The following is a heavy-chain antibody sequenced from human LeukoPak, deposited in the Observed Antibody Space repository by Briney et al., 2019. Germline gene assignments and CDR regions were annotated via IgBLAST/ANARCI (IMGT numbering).Heavy chain of an antibody. CDR1: GFTFSDYY. D-gene: IGHD3-3*01. CDR3: AKDGGFWSGYSGYYFDY. V-gene: IGHV3-23*01. CDR2: ISGSGGST. J-gene: IGHJ4*02. Sequence: GGSLRLSCTASGFTFSDYYMSWIRQAPGKGLEWVSAISGSGGSTYYADSVKGRFTISRDNSKNTLYLQMNSLRAEDTAVYYCAKDGGFWSGYSGYYFDYWGQGTLVTVSS.